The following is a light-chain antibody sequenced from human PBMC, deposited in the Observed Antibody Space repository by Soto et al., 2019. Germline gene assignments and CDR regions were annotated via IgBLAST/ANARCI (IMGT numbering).Light chain of an antibody. CDR3: QQYNNWPLYT. CDR2: GAS. J-gene: IGKJ2*01. Sequence: EIVMTQSPATLSVSPGERATLSCRASQSVSSNLAWYQQKPGQAPRLLIYGASTRATGIPARFSGSGSGAEFTLPLSSLQSEDFVVYYCQQYNNWPLYTFGQGTKLEIK. V-gene: IGKV3-15*01. CDR1: QSVSSN.